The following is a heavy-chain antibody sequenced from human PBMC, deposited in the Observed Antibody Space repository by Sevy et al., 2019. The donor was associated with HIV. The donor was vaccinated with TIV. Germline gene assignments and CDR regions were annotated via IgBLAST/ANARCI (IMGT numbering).Heavy chain of an antibody. CDR2: ISWDGGST. Sequence: GGSLRLSCAASGFTFDDYAMHWVRQAPGKGLEWVSLISWDGGSTYYADSVKGRFTISRDNSKNSLYLQMNSLRAEDMALHYCAKDIHAHSSSWYPGTVYDYYMDVWGKGTTVTVSS. CDR3: AKDIHAHSSSWYPGTVYDYYMDV. D-gene: IGHD6-13*01. CDR1: GFTFDDYA. J-gene: IGHJ6*03. V-gene: IGHV3-43D*04.